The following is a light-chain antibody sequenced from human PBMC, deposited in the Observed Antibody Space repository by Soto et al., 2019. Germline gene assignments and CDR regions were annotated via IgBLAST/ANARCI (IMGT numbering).Light chain of an antibody. CDR3: KQRSNWPRT. Sequence: EKVMTPSPATLSVSPGERATLSWRSSQSVSSNLAWYQQKPGQAPRLLIYDASNRATGIPARFSGSGSGTDFTLTISSLEPEDFAVYYCKQRSNWPRTFGQGTKVDIK. J-gene: IGKJ1*01. V-gene: IGKV3-11*01. CDR1: QSVSSN. CDR2: DAS.